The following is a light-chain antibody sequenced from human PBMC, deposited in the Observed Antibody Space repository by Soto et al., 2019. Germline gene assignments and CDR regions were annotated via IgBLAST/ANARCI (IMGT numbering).Light chain of an antibody. CDR3: QQSNSFPTT. Sequence: DIQMTQSPSSLSASVGNRVSITCLASQGIRNYLAWYQQKPGKVPRVLIYKASTLKSGVPSRFSGSGSGTEFSLTVSSLQPEDFATYYCQQSNSFPTTFGQGTRLEIK. J-gene: IGKJ5*01. CDR2: KAS. CDR1: QGIRNY. V-gene: IGKV1-12*01.